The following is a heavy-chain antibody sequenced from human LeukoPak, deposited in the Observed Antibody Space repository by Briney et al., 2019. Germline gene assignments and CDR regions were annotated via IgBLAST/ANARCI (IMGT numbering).Heavy chain of an antibody. CDR2: IYYGRTT. Sequence: SETLSLTCTVSAGAISSSSHHWGWIRQSPGEGLEWIGSIYYGRTTYYNPSLKSRVTISVDRSRQQISLRLSSMTAADTAIYYCARVSLPYYGSGISGWFDSWGQGTLVTVSS. V-gene: IGHV4-39*07. CDR3: ARVSLPYYGSGISGWFDS. D-gene: IGHD3-10*01. CDR1: AGAISSSSHH. J-gene: IGHJ5*01.